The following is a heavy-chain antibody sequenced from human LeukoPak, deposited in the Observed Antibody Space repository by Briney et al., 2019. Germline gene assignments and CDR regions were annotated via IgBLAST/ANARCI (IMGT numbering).Heavy chain of an antibody. CDR1: GYTFTNYY. Sequence: ASVKVSCKASGYTFTNYYIHWVRQAPGQGLEWMGIINPSGGSTNYAQKFQGRVTMTTDTSTITVYMEVSSLRSEDTAVYYCARARHSSSRVRDFFDYWGQGTLVTVSS. CDR2: INPSGGST. CDR3: ARARHSSSRVRDFFDY. V-gene: IGHV1-46*01. D-gene: IGHD6-6*01. J-gene: IGHJ4*02.